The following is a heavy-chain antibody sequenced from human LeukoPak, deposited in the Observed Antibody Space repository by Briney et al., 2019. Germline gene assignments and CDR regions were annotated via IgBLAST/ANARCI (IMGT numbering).Heavy chain of an antibody. CDR1: GGSISSSSYY. Sequence: KSSETLSLTCTVSGGSISSSSYYWGWIRQPPGKGLEWIGSIYYSGSTNYNPSLKSRVTISVDTSKNQFSLKLSSVSAADTAVYYCARNRRTRTYYYDSSGPFRGSFDYWGQGTLVTVSS. V-gene: IGHV4-39*07. D-gene: IGHD3-22*01. CDR3: ARNRRTRTYYYDSSGPFRGSFDY. CDR2: IYYSGST. J-gene: IGHJ4*02.